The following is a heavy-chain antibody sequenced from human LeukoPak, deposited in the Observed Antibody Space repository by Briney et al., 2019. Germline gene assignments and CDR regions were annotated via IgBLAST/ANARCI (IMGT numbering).Heavy chain of an antibody. J-gene: IGHJ4*02. Sequence: GGSLRLSCAASGFLFNEHGLHWVRQAPGKGLEWLALVSYNGLEIYYGDSVNGRFTISIDNSRDTVYLQMDSLTPEDPAVYYCVRVPGVMTGPYDYWGQGTVVSVSS. CDR3: VRVPGVMTGPYDY. D-gene: IGHD3-9*01. V-gene: IGHV3-30*03. CDR1: GFLFNEHG. CDR2: VSYNGLEI.